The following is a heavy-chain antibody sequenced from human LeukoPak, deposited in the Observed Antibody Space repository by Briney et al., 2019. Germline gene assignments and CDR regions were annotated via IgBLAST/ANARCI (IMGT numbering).Heavy chain of an antibody. V-gene: IGHV3-49*04. CDR3: TISYYDGRLYEDF. D-gene: IGHD3-10*01. J-gene: IGHJ4*02. CDR1: GLTFGGDA. Sequence: PGGSLRLSCAASGLTFGGDAVSWVRQAPGKGLEWVGFIRSNASGWTTEYAASVKGRFVISRDDSKSIAYLQMNSLKREDTGVYYCTISYYDGRLYEDFWGQGTRVTVSS. CDR2: IRSNASGWTT.